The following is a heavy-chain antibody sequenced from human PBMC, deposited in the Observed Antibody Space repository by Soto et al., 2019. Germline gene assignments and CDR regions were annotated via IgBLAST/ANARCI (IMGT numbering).Heavy chain of an antibody. CDR3: VKAVYLLDFDY. Sequence: GGSLRLSCAASGFTFSSYAMTWFRQAPGKGLEWVSTISGTGGNTYYADSVKGRFTISRDNSKNTVYLQMNSLRAEDTAVYYCVKAVYLLDFDYWGQGTLVTVSS. CDR1: GFTFSSYA. CDR2: ISGTGGNT. V-gene: IGHV3-23*01. D-gene: IGHD1-20*01. J-gene: IGHJ4*02.